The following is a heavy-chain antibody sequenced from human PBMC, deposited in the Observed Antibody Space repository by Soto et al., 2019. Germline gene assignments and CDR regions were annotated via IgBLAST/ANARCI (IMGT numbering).Heavy chain of an antibody. V-gene: IGHV4-31*03. D-gene: IGHD6-6*01. CDR3: ARDSAIAARAFDI. Sequence: QVQLQESGPGLVKPSQTLSLTCTVSGASISSGGYYWNWIRQHPGKDLEWIGYIYYSGSTNYIPSLKSRVTISVDTSKNQFSLKLSSVTAADTAVYYCARDSAIAARAFDIWGQGTMVTVSS. CDR2: IYYSGST. CDR1: GASISSGGYY. J-gene: IGHJ3*02.